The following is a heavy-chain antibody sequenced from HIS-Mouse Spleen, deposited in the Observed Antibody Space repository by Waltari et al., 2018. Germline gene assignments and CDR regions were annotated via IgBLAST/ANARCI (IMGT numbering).Heavy chain of an antibody. CDR2: IYYSGST. CDR1: GGSISSSRYY. D-gene: IGHD6-19*01. Sequence: QLQLQESGPGLVKPSETLSLTCPVSGGSISSSRYYWGWIRQPPGKGLEWIGSIYYSGSTYYNPSLKSRVTISVDTSKNQFSLKLSSVTAADTAVYYCAREGYSSGRYEDYWGQGTLVTVSS. J-gene: IGHJ4*02. CDR3: AREGYSSGRYEDY. V-gene: IGHV4-39*07.